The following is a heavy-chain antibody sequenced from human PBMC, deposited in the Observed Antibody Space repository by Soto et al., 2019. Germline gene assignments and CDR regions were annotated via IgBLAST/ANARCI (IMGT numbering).Heavy chain of an antibody. CDR2: IYYSGST. J-gene: IGHJ4*02. CDR1: GGSISSGDYY. D-gene: IGHD4-17*01. V-gene: IGHV4-30-4*01. Sequence: SETLSLTCTVSGGSISSGDYYWSWIRQPPGEGLEWIGYIYYSGSTYYNPSLKSRVTISVDTSKNQFSLKLSSVTAADTAVYYCAREVTTSFGDYGYLFDYWGQGTLVTVSS. CDR3: AREVTTSFGDYGYLFDY.